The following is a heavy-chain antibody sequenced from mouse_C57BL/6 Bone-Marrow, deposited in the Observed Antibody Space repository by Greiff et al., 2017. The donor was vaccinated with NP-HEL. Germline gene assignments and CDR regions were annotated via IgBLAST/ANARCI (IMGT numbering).Heavy chain of an antibody. J-gene: IGHJ4*01. CDR1: GYAFTNYL. V-gene: IGHV1-54*01. D-gene: IGHD1-1*01. CDR2: INPGSGGT. Sequence: VQLQESGAELVRPGTSVKVSCKASGYAFTNYLIEWVKQRPGQGLEWIGVINPGSGGTNYNEKFKGKATLTADKSSSTAYMQLSSLTSEDSAVYFCAREAFTTVVAKDYAMDYWGQGTSVTVSS. CDR3: AREAFTTVVAKDYAMDY.